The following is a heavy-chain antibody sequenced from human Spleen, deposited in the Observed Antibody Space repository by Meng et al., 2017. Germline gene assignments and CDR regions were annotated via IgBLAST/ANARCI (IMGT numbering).Heavy chain of an antibody. D-gene: IGHD6-19*01. Sequence: GESLKISCAASGFTFSSYAMSWVRQAPGKGLEWVSTIHGSGGNTFYADSVKGRFTLSRDISKNTLYLQMDSLRAEDTAVYYCAKGRGSGWYVIGYWGQGTLVTVSS. CDR3: AKGRGSGWYVIGY. V-gene: IGHV3-23*01. J-gene: IGHJ4*02. CDR2: IHGSGGNT. CDR1: GFTFSSYA.